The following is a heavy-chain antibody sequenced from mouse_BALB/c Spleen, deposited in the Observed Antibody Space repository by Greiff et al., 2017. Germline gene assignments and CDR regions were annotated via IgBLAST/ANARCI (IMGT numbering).Heavy chain of an antibody. Sequence: QVQLQQPGAELVRPGASVKLSCKASGYTFTSYWMNWVKQRPGQGLEWIGEINPSNGRTNYNEKFKSKATLTVDKSSSTAYMQLSSLTSEDSAVYYCARGGYYAMDYWGQGTSVTVSS. V-gene: IGHV1S81*02. CDR1: GYTFTSYW. CDR3: ARGGYYAMDY. CDR2: INPSNGRT. D-gene: IGHD1-1*02. J-gene: IGHJ4*01.